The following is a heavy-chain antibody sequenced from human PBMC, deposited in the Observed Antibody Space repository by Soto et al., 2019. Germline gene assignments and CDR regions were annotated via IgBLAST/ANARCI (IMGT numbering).Heavy chain of an antibody. Sequence: QVQLVQSGAEVKKPGSSVKLSCKASGGTFSSYAISWVRQAPGQGLEWMGGIIPIFGTADYAQKFQGRVTITADESTSTAYMELSSLRSEDTAVYYCASHSGSSPEGRYYYGMDVWGQGTTVTVSS. CDR1: GGTFSSYA. V-gene: IGHV1-69*12. J-gene: IGHJ6*02. CDR3: ASHSGSSPEGRYYYGMDV. CDR2: IIPIFGTA. D-gene: IGHD1-26*01.